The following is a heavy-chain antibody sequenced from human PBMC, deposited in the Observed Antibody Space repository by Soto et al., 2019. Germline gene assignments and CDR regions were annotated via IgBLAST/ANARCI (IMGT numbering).Heavy chain of an antibody. CDR2: IYYSGSA. Sequence: QVQLQESGPGLVKPSQTLSLTCTVSGGSISIGGYYWSWIRQHPGKGLEWIGYIYYSGSAYYNPYLHSRVNISVDTSKHQVSVKLSSVTAADTAVYYCARASGAGTITGMDVWGQGTTVTVSS. J-gene: IGHJ6*02. D-gene: IGHD1-7*01. CDR1: GGSISIGGYY. V-gene: IGHV4-31*03. CDR3: ARASGAGTITGMDV.